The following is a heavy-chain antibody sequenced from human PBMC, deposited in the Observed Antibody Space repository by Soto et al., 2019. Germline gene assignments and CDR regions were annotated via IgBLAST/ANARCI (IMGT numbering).Heavy chain of an antibody. CDR3: GSARGETDAFDI. V-gene: IGHV1-8*01. CDR1: GYTSTSYE. J-gene: IGHJ3*02. D-gene: IGHD6-6*01. Sequence: ASVQVSCKASGYTSTSYEINWVRQATGQGLEWMGWMNPNSGNTGYAQKFQGRVTMTRNTSISTAYMELSSLRSEDTAVYYCGSARGETDAFDIWGRGTMVTVSS. CDR2: MNPNSGNT.